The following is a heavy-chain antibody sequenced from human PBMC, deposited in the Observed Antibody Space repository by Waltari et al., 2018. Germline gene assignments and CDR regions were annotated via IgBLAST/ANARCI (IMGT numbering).Heavy chain of an antibody. V-gene: IGHV3-23*04. Sequence: EVQLVESGGGLVQPGGSLRLSCAASGFPLRNYAMTWVRQAPGKGLEWVSLINDSGVSTYYGNSVKGRFTISRDNSKNTLYLEMNSLRAEDTAVYYCAKGVYSSSPLYYYYMNVWGKGTTVTVSS. J-gene: IGHJ6*03. D-gene: IGHD6-19*01. CDR3: AKGVYSSSPLYYYYMNV. CDR1: GFPLRNYA. CDR2: INDSGVST.